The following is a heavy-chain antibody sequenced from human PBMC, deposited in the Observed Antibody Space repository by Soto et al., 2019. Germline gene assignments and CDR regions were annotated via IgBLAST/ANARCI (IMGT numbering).Heavy chain of an antibody. CDR1: GGSFSGYY. D-gene: IGHD3-3*01. CDR2: INHSGST. Sequence: SXTLSLTCAVYGGSFSGYYWSWIRQPPGKGLEWIGEINHSGSTNYNPSLKSRVTISVDTSKNQFSLKLSSVTAADAAVYYCARAQRDFWSGDIWWFDPWGQGTLVTVSS. CDR3: ARAQRDFWSGDIWWFDP. J-gene: IGHJ5*02. V-gene: IGHV4-34*01.